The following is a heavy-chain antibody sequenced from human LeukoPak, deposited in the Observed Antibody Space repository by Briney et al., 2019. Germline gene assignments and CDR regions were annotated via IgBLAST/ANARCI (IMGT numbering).Heavy chain of an antibody. Sequence: GGSLRLSCAASGFTFSSYEMNWVRQAPGKGLEWVSYISSSGSTIYYADSVKGRFTISRDNAKNSLYLQMNSLRAEETAVYYCASGESCFDYWGQGTLVTVSS. D-gene: IGHD3-16*01. CDR3: ASGESCFDY. V-gene: IGHV3-48*03. CDR1: GFTFSSYE. CDR2: ISSSGSTI. J-gene: IGHJ4*02.